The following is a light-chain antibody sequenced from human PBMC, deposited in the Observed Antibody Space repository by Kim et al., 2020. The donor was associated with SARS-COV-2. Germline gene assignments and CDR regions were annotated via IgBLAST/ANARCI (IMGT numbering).Light chain of an antibody. J-gene: IGKJ1*01. CDR3: QRYGSSRT. CDR1: QSVSSSY. Sequence: EIVLTKSPGTLSLSPGERATLSCRASQSVSSSYLAWYQQKPGQAPRLLIYGASSRATGIPDRFSGSGSGTDFTLTISRLEPEDFAVYYCQRYGSSRTFGQGTKVDIK. CDR2: GAS. V-gene: IGKV3-20*01.